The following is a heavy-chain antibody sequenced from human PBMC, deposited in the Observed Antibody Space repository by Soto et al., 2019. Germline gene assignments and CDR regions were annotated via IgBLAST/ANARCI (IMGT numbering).Heavy chain of an antibody. Sequence: RASVKVSCKASGYTFTGYYMHWVRQAPGQGLEWMGWINPNSGGTNYAQKFQGWVTMTRDTSISTAYMELSRLRSDVTAVYYCARSRRLQPYQFDYWGQGTLVTVSS. CDR2: INPNSGGT. V-gene: IGHV1-2*04. CDR1: GYTFTGYY. CDR3: ARSRRLQPYQFDY. D-gene: IGHD6-25*01. J-gene: IGHJ4*02.